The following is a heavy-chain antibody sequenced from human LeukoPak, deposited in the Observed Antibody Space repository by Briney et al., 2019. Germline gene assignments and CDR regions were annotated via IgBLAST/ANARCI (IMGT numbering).Heavy chain of an antibody. V-gene: IGHV4-39*01. CDR1: GVSISSSSYF. J-gene: IGHJ4*02. Sequence: SETLSLTCTVSGVSISSSSYFWGWIRQPPGKGLEWIGSIYYSGSTSYNPSLKGRVTISVDTSKNQFSLRLSSVTAADTAVYYCARSGDSSGWYVGYWGQGTLVTVSS. CDR3: ARSGDSSGWYVGY. D-gene: IGHD6-19*01. CDR2: IYYSGST.